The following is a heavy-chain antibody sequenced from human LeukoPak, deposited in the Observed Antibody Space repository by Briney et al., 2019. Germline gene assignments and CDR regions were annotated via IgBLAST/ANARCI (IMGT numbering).Heavy chain of an antibody. V-gene: IGHV1-58*01. CDR3: AATLTVTTGSSYYGLDV. CDR1: GFTFTSSA. Sequence: SVKVSCKASGFTFTSSAVQWVRQARGQRLEWIGWIVVGSGHTNYAQKFQERVTITRDMSTSTAYMELSSLRSEDTAVYYCAATLTVTTGSSYYGLDVWGQGTTVTVSS. J-gene: IGHJ6*02. CDR2: IVVGSGHT. D-gene: IGHD4-17*01.